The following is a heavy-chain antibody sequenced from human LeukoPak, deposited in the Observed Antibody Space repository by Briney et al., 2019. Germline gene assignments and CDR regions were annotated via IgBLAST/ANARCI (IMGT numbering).Heavy chain of an antibody. CDR1: EFTFSTYG. V-gene: IGHV3-30*03. Sequence: GGSLRLSCAASEFTFSTYGMHWVRQAPGKGLEWVAVISYDGSYKFYADSVKGRFTISRDNSKSTLYLQMNSLRTEDTAVYYCTTYRLWVVLEAADYWGQGTLVTVSS. J-gene: IGHJ4*02. CDR2: ISYDGSYK. D-gene: IGHD6-19*01. CDR3: TTYRLWVVLEAADY.